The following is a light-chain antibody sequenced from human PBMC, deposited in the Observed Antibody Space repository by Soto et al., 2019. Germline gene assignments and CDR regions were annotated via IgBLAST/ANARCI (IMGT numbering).Light chain of an antibody. J-gene: IGKJ5*01. CDR2: DAS. CDR1: QSVSIY. V-gene: IGKV3-11*01. CDR3: QQRSNRPPGIT. Sequence: ILLTQSPGTLSLSPGERAILSCRASQSVSIYLACYQQKPGQAPWLLLXDASTRATGRPARFSGSGSGTGFTLTLSSLEPEHFAVYYCQQRSNRPPGITFGQGTRLEIK.